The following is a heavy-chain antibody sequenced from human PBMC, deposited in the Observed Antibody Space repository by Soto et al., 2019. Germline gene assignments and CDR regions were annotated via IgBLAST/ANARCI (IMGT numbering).Heavy chain of an antibody. V-gene: IGHV1-3*01. CDR1: GYTFNNYA. CDR3: ARKGQYRYGY. D-gene: IGHD5-18*01. J-gene: IGHJ4*02. CDR2: INAGNGHT. Sequence: GASVKVSCKASGYTFNNYALHWVRQAPGQRLEWMGWINAGNGHTQYSQRFQDRVTITRDTSASTAYMELSSLTSEDTAVYYCARKGQYRYGYWGQGTQVTVSS.